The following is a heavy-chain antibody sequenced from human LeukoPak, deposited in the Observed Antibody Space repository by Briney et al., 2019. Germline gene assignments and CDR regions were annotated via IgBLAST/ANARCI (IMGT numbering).Heavy chain of an antibody. CDR3: ARASFPNYYDSSGYYYY. J-gene: IGHJ4*02. V-gene: IGHV4-31*11. Sequence: SETLSLTCAVYGGSFSGYYWSWIRQHPGRGLEWIGYIYYSGSTYYNPSLKSRVTISVDTSKNQFSLKLSSVTAADTAVYYCARASFPNYYDSSGYYYYWGQGTLVTVSS. CDR1: GGSFSGYY. CDR2: IYYSGST. D-gene: IGHD3-22*01.